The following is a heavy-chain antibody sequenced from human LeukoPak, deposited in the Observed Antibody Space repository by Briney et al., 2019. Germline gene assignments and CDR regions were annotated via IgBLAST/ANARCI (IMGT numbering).Heavy chain of an antibody. CDR2: IYYSGST. CDR3: AREVYGDYVVGFDY. V-gene: IGHV4-59*12. CDR1: GGSISSYY. D-gene: IGHD4-17*01. J-gene: IGHJ4*02. Sequence: PSETLSLTCTVSGGSISSYYWSWIRQPPGKGLEWIGYIYYSGSTYYNPSLKSRVTISVDTSKNQFSLKLSSVTAADTAVYYCAREVYGDYVVGFDYWGQGTLVTVSS.